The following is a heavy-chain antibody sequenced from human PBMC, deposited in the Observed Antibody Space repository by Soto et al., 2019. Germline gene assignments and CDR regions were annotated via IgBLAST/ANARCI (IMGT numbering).Heavy chain of an antibody. Sequence: EVQLLESGGGLVQPGGSVRLSCAASGFTFSSYAMSWVRQAPGKGLEWVSAISGSGGSTYYADSGKGRFTISRDNTKNTLYLQMNSLKAEDTAVYYCEKERGPSVSSHFWHWGQGTLVTVSS. V-gene: IGHV3-23*01. J-gene: IGHJ1*01. CDR3: EKERGPSVSSHFWH. CDR1: GFTFSSYA. CDR2: ISGSGGST. D-gene: IGHD2-15*01.